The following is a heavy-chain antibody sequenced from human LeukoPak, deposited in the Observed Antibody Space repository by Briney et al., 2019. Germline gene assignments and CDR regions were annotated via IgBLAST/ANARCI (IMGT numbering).Heavy chain of an antibody. D-gene: IGHD3-10*01. J-gene: IGHJ4*02. Sequence: GGSQRLSCAASGFTFSSYAMSWVRQAPGKGLEWVSVISGGGGSTYYADSVKGRFTTSRDNSKNTLYLQMNSLRAEDTAVYYCAKKPGYYYSSGSYYLDYWGQGTLVTVSS. V-gene: IGHV3-23*01. CDR3: AKKPGYYYSSGSYYLDY. CDR1: GFTFSSYA. CDR2: ISGGGGST.